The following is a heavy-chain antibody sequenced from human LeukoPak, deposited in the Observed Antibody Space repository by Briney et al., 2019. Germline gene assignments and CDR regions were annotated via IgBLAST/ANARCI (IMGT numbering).Heavy chain of an antibody. V-gene: IGHV4-59*08. Sequence: SETLSLTCTVSSGSISSYYWSWIRQPPGKGLEWIGYIFYSGSTNYNPSLKSRVTISVDTSKNQFSLKLSSVTAADTAVYYCARHLLGYYCGSGSPIAVAFDIWGQGTMVTVSS. D-gene: IGHD3-10*01. CDR2: IFYSGST. CDR3: ARHLLGYYCGSGSPIAVAFDI. CDR1: SGSISSYY. J-gene: IGHJ3*02.